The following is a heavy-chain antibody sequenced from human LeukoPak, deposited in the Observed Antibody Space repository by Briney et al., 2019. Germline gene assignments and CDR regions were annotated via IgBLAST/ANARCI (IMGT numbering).Heavy chain of an antibody. D-gene: IGHD6-6*01. V-gene: IGHV1-18*01. CDR2: ISAYNGNT. CDR3: ARGEGVAARQSWFDP. CDR1: GYTFTSYG. J-gene: IGHJ5*02. Sequence: ASVKVSCKASGYTFTSYGISWVRQAPGQGLEWMGWISAYNGNTNYAQKLQGRVTMTTDTSTSTAYMELRSLKSDDTAVYYCARGEGVAARQSWFDPWGQGTLVTVSS.